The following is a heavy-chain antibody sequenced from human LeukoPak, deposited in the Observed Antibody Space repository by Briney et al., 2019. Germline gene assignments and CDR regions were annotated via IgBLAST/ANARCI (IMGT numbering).Heavy chain of an antibody. V-gene: IGHV4-61*09. CDR1: GGSISSGSYY. Sequence: PSQTLSLTCTVSGGSISSGSYYWSWIRQPAGKGLEWIGEINHSGSTNYNPSLKSRVTISVDTSKNQFSLKLSSVTAADTAVYYCARYSGKSLDYWGQGTLVTVSS. CDR2: INHSGST. J-gene: IGHJ4*02. D-gene: IGHD3-10*01. CDR3: ARYSGKSLDY.